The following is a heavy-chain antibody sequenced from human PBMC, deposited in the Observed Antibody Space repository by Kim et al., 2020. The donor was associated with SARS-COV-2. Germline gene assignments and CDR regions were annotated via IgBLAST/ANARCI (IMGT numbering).Heavy chain of an antibody. Sequence: YADSVMVRLTISRHNSENTLFLQVNSLRAEDTAVYSCAKEDGSGSYTFDYWGQGTLVTVSS. V-gene: IGHV3-33*06. CDR3: AKEDGSGSYTFDY. D-gene: IGHD3-10*01. J-gene: IGHJ4*02.